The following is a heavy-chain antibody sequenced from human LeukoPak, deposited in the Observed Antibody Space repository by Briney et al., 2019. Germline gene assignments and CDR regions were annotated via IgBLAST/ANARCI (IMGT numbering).Heavy chain of an antibody. D-gene: IGHD2-2*01. CDR2: IYYSGST. CDR1: GGSISSYY. CDR3: ARVGLGLLSRDYFDY. J-gene: IGHJ4*02. V-gene: IGHV4-59*01. Sequence: PSETLSLTCTVSGGSISSYYWSWIRQPPGKGLEWIGYIYYSGSTNYNPSLKSRVTISVDTSKNQFSLKLSSVTAADTAVYYCARVGLGLLSRDYFDYWGQGTLVTVSS.